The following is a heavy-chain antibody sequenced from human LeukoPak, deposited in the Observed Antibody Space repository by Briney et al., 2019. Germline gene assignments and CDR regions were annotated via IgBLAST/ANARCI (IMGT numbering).Heavy chain of an antibody. V-gene: IGHV4-61*02. J-gene: IGHJ4*02. CDR2: IYTSGNT. CDR3: ARSEYSSSFATHRFDY. CDR1: GGSISSGSHY. D-gene: IGHD6-6*01. Sequence: SETLSITCTVSGGSISSGSHYWSWIRQPAGEGLEWIGRIYTSGNTNYNPSLQSRVSISIDTSKNQFSLKLSSVTAADTAVYYCARSEYSSSFATHRFDYWGQGTLVTVSS.